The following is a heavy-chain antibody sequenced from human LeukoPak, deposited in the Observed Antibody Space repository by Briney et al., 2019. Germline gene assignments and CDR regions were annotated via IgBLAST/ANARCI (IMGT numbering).Heavy chain of an antibody. CDR2: YSDSST. Sequence: GSLRLSCAASGFTVSTNYMSWVRQAPGKGLEWVSVYSDSSTYYADSVKGRFTISRDNSKNTLYLQMNSLRAEDTAVYYCARDTDSSGYYGRSHYWGQGTLVTVSS. CDR3: ARDTDSSGYYGRSHY. D-gene: IGHD3-22*01. CDR1: GFTVSTNY. V-gene: IGHV3-66*02. J-gene: IGHJ4*02.